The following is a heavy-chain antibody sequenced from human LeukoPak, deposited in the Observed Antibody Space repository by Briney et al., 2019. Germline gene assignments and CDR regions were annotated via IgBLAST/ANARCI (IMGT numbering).Heavy chain of an antibody. Sequence: ASVKVSCKASGYTFTSYYMHWVRQAPGQGLEWMGIINPSGGSTSYAQKFQGRVTMTRDTSTGTVYMELSSLRSEDTAVYYCARSSYDYVWGSYRPTWFDYWGQGTLVTVSS. CDR3: ARSSYDYVWGSYRPTWFDY. J-gene: IGHJ4*02. V-gene: IGHV1-46*01. D-gene: IGHD3-16*02. CDR2: INPSGGST. CDR1: GYTFTSYY.